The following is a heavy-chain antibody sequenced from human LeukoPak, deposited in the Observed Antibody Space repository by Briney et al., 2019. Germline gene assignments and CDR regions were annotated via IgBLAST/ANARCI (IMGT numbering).Heavy chain of an antibody. V-gene: IGHV4-38-2*01. CDR1: GYSISSGYY. D-gene: IGHD3-22*01. Sequence: SSETLSLTCAVSGYSISSGYYCGWIRPPPGKGLEWIGISYHSGSTYYNPSLKSRVTISVDTSKNQFSLKLGSVTAADTAVYYCARGNPFTYYYDSSGYPTPSPFDYWGQGTLVTVSS. J-gene: IGHJ4*02. CDR3: ARGNPFTYYYDSSGYPTPSPFDY. CDR2: SYHSGST.